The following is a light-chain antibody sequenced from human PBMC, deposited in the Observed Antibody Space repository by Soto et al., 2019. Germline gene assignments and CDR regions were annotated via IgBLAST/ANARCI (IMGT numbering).Light chain of an antibody. CDR3: QQRSNWPPVT. CDR2: DAS. CDR1: QRINRH. Sequence: EIVLTQSPATLSLSLGERAPLSCGASQRINRHLAWYRQKPGQAPRLLIYDASSRATGIPARFSGSGSGTDFTLTISSLEPEDFGVYYCQQRSNWPPVTFGGGTKVDIK. J-gene: IGKJ4*01. V-gene: IGKV3-11*01.